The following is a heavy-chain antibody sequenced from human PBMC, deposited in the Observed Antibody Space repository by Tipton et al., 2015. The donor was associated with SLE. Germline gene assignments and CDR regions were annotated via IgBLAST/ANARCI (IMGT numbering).Heavy chain of an antibody. J-gene: IGHJ4*02. CDR1: GGSISSSSYY. CDR3: ARDTDFDY. V-gene: IGHV4-39*07. CDR2: IYYSGST. D-gene: IGHD4-17*01. Sequence: TLSLTCTVSGGSISSSSYYWGWIRQPPGKGLEWIGSIYYSGSTYYNPSLKSRVTISVDTSKNQFSLKLSSVTAADTAVYYCARDTDFDYWGQGTLVTVSS.